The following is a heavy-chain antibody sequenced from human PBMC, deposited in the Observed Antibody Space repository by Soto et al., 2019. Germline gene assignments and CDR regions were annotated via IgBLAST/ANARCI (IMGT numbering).Heavy chain of an antibody. CDR2: IYYSGST. D-gene: IGHD3-9*01. CDR3: ARGDYDILTGYYSHFDY. Sequence: SETLSLTCTVSGGSISSYYWSWIRQPPGKGLEWIGYIYYSGSTNYNPSLKSGVTISVDTSKNQFSLKLSSVTAADTAVYYCARGDYDILTGYYSHFDYWGQGTLVTVSS. J-gene: IGHJ4*02. CDR1: GGSISSYY. V-gene: IGHV4-59*12.